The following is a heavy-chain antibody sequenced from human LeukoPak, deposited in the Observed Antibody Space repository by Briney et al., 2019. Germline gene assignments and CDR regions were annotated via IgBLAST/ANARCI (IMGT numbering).Heavy chain of an antibody. D-gene: IGHD3-10*01. CDR2: INPNSGGT. J-gene: IGHJ4*02. Sequence: AAVRVSSKASGYTFTVYYMHWVRQAPGQGLGRMGWINPNSGGTNYTQKFQGRVTITRDTTIRTAYMDLSRLRSDDTAVYYCASGGLLWFGELSRWGQGTLVTVSS. CDR1: GYTFTVYY. V-gene: IGHV1-2*02. CDR3: ASGGLLWFGELSR.